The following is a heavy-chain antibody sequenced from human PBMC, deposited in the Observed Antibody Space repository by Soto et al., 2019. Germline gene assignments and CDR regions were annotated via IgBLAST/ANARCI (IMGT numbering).Heavy chain of an antibody. CDR3: AYNGGRGDYDILTNAFDI. V-gene: IGHV3-33*01. CDR2: IWYDGSNK. Sequence: PGWSLRLCCAASGFTFSSYGMHWVRQAPGNGLEWVAVIWYDGSNKYYADSVKGRFTISRDNSKNTLYLQMNSLRAEDTAVYYCAYNGGRGDYDILTNAFDIWGQGTMVTVSS. D-gene: IGHD3-9*01. J-gene: IGHJ3*02. CDR1: GFTFSSYG.